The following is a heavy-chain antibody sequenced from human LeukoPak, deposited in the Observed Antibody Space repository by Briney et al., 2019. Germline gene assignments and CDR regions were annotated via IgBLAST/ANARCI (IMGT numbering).Heavy chain of an antibody. Sequence: SETLSLTCTVSGGSISSSIYYWSWIRQSAGKGLEWIGRIYTNGNTYYNPSVKSRVIISVDTSKNQFSLKLLSVTVADTAVYYCARDYSSGSYFSYFDYWGQGTLVTVSS. J-gene: IGHJ4*02. V-gene: IGHV4-61*02. CDR2: IYTNGNT. CDR1: GGSISSSIYY. D-gene: IGHD3-10*01. CDR3: ARDYSSGSYFSYFDY.